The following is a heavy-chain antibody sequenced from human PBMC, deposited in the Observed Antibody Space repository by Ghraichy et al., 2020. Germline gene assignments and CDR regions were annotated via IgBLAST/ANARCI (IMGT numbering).Heavy chain of an antibody. CDR1: GFTFSDYY. D-gene: IGHD2-8*01. V-gene: IGHV3-11*01. CDR2: ISSSGSTI. J-gene: IGHJ3*02. CDR3: ARIKGYCTNGVCYTIPNDAFDI. Sequence: GESLNISCAASGFTFSDYYMSWIRQAPGKGLEWVSYISSSGSTIYYADSVKGRFTISRDNAKNSLYLQMNSLRAEDTAVYYCARIKGYCTNGVCYTIPNDAFDIWGQGTMVTVSS.